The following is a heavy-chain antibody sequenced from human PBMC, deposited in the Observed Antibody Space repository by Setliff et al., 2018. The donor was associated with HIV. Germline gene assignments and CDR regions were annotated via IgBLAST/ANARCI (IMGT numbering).Heavy chain of an antibody. CDR1: GYNFNNFG. J-gene: IGHJ3*02. CDR2: INPKSGGT. Sequence: ASVKVSCKSSGYNFNNFGVSWVRQAPGQGPEWLGRINPKSGGTRYAQKFQGRVSMTRDTAISTAYMELSRLRSDDSAVYYCARLPFITIFGVLNGDDGFDIWGQGTMVTVSS. D-gene: IGHD3-3*01. V-gene: IGHV1-2*06. CDR3: ARLPFITIFGVLNGDDGFDI.